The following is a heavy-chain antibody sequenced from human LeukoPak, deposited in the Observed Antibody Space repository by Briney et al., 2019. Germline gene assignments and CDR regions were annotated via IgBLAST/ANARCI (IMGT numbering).Heavy chain of an antibody. CDR2: IKQDGSEK. Sequence: GGSLRLSCAASGFTFSSYWMSWVRQAPGKGLEWVANIKQDGSEKYYVDSVKGRFTISRDNAKNSLYLQMNSLRAEDTAVYYCARDNSVRDEAWWFNPWGQGTLVTVSS. J-gene: IGHJ5*02. CDR1: GFTFSSYW. CDR3: ARDNSVRDEAWWFNP. V-gene: IGHV3-7*03. D-gene: IGHD5-24*01.